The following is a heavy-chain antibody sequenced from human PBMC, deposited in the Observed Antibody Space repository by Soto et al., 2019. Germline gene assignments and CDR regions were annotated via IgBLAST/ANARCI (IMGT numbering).Heavy chain of an antibody. V-gene: IGHV3-64*01. CDR1: GFTFSSYA. J-gene: IGHJ3*02. CDR3: ARGGCSSTSCYVNAFDI. Sequence: GGSLRLSCAASGFTFSSYAMHWVRQAPGKGLEYVSAISSNGGSTYYANSVKGRFTISRDNSKNTLYLQMGSLRAEDMAVYYCARGGCSSTSCYVNAFDIWGQGTMVTVSS. CDR2: ISSNGGST. D-gene: IGHD2-2*01.